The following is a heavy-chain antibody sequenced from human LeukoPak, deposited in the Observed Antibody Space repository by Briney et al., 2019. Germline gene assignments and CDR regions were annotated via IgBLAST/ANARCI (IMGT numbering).Heavy chain of an antibody. CDR1: GGSFSGYY. CDR2: INHGEST. D-gene: IGHD3-22*01. J-gene: IGHJ6*02. Sequence: SETLSLTCAVYGGSFSGYYWSWIRQPPGKGLEWIGEINHGESTNYNPSLKSRATLSVDTSKNQFSLKLTSVTAADTAVYYCARGRTYYYDTSGYYPSIYYGMDVWGQGPTVIVSS. CDR3: ARGRTYYYDTSGYYPSIYYGMDV. V-gene: IGHV4-34*01.